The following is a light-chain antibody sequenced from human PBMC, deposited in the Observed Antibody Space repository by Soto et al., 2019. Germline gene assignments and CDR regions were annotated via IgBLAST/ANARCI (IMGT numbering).Light chain of an antibody. CDR3: CSYAGSSTWV. Sequence: QSALTQPASVSGSPGQSITISCTGTSSDVGSYNLVSWYQQHPGKAPKLMIYEDIKRPSGVSNRFSGSKSGNTASLTISGLQTEDAAEYHCCSYAGSSTWVFGGGTKVTVL. CDR1: SSDVGSYNL. CDR2: EDI. V-gene: IGLV2-23*01. J-gene: IGLJ3*02.